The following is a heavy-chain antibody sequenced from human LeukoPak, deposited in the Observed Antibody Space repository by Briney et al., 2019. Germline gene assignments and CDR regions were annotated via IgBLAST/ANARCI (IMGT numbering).Heavy chain of an antibody. D-gene: IGHD3-10*01. CDR1: GFTFSSYW. V-gene: IGHV3-74*01. CDR2: INPDGSRT. CDR3: VRVPSGSWYLDY. Sequence: GGSLRLSCAASGFTFSSYWMHWVRQAPGKGLVWVSRINPDGSRTSYADSVKGRFTISRGNAKNTLYLQMNSLRAEDTAVYYCVRVPSGSWYLDYWGQGTLVTVSS. J-gene: IGHJ4*02.